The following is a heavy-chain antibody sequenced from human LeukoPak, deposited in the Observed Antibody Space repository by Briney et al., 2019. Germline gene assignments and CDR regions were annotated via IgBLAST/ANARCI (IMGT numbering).Heavy chain of an antibody. CDR2: ISHSGST. D-gene: IGHD3-16*01. CDR3: ARSGGSGFQLDS. J-gene: IGHJ4*02. V-gene: IGHV4-34*01. CDR1: GGSFSGYY. Sequence: SETLSLTCAFYGGSFSGYYWSWIRQPPGKGLEWIGEISHSGSTNYNPSLKSRVTMSLDTSKNQLSLKVTSVTAADTAVYYCARSGGSGFQLDSWGQGTLVTVSS.